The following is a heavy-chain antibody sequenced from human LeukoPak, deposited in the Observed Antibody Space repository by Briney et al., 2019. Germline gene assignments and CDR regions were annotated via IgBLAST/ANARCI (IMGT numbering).Heavy chain of an antibody. V-gene: IGHV4-34*01. J-gene: IGHJ4*02. CDR2: INHSGST. CDR3: ARKFRGYYDSIRRYYFDY. CDR1: GGSFSGYY. Sequence: SEPLSLTCAVYGGSFSGYYWSWIRQPPGKGLEWIGEINHSGSTNYNPSLKSRVTISVDTSKNQFSLKLSSVTAADTAVYYCARKFRGYYDSIRRYYFDYWGQGTLVTVSS. D-gene: IGHD3-22*01.